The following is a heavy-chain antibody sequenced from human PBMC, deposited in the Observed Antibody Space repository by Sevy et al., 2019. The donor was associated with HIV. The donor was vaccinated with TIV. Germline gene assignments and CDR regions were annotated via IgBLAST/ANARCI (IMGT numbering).Heavy chain of an antibody. CDR1: GFTFDGHA. D-gene: IGHD6-19*01. V-gene: IGHV3-9*01. CDR2: ISWNSGSI. CDR3: VRDDSSRGRGALYI. Sequence: GGSLRLSCVGSGFTFDGHAMHWVRLVPGKGLEWVSGISWNSGSIRYVDSVKGRFTISRDNAKNSLYLQMSSLKAEDTAVYLCVRDDSSRGRGALYIRGQGIMVTVSS. J-gene: IGHJ3*02.